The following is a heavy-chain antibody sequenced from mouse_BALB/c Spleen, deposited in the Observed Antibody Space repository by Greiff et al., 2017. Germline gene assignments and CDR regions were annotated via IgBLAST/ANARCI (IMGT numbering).Heavy chain of an antibody. CDR2: IDPANGNT. CDR1: GFNIKDPY. CDR3: AKVYYESPAY. D-gene: IGHD2-4*01. V-gene: IGHV14-3*02. Sequence: VHVKQSGAGLVKPGASVKLSGTASGFNIKDPYMTGVKQRPEQGREWIGRIDPANGNTKYDPKFQGKATITADTSSNTAYLQLSSLTSEDTAVYYCAKVYYESPAYWGQGTLVTVSA. J-gene: IGHJ3*01.